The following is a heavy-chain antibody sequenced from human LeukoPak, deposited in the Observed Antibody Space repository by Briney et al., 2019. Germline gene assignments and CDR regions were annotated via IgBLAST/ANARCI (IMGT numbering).Heavy chain of an antibody. CDR3: ARYSSSSSYYGMDV. D-gene: IGHD6-13*01. CDR1: GGSISSYY. CDR2: IYYSGTT. V-gene: IGHV4-59*01. J-gene: IGHJ6*02. Sequence: PSETLSLTCTVSGGSISSYYWSWIRQPPGKGLEWIGYIYYSGTTNHNPSLKSRVTISVDTSKNQFSLKLISVTAADTAVYYCARYSSSSSYYGMDVWGQGTTVTVSS.